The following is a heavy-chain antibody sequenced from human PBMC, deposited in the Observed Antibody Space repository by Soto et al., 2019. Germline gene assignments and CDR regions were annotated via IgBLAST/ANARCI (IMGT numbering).Heavy chain of an antibody. CDR2: IDWDDDK. Sequence: SGPTLVNPTQTLTLTCTFSGFSLSTSGMCVSWIRQPPGKALEWLARIDWDDDKYYSTSLKTRLTISKDTSKNQVVLTMTNMDPVDTATYYCARGLDYYYDSSGYSDGFDYWGQGTLVTAPQ. CDR3: ARGLDYYYDSSGYSDGFDY. J-gene: IGHJ4*02. V-gene: IGHV2-70*11. CDR1: GFSLSTSGMC. D-gene: IGHD3-22*01.